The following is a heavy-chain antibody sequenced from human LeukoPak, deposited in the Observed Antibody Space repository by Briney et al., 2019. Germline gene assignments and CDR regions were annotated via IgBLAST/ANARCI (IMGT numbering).Heavy chain of an antibody. D-gene: IGHD3-9*01. CDR1: GFTVSSNF. Sequence: PWGSLILSCAASGFTVSSNFMSWVRQAPGKGLEWVSVIYSGGSTYYADSVKGRFTISRDKSKNTLYLQMNSLSVEDTAVYYCALGLVTDYWGQRTLVTVSS. CDR2: IYSGGST. CDR3: ALGLVTDY. V-gene: IGHV3-66*01. J-gene: IGHJ4*02.